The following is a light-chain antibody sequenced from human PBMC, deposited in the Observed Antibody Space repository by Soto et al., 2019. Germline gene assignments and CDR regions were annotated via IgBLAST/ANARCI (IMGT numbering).Light chain of an antibody. CDR1: SSDVGSYNL. Sequence: QSALTQPASVSGSPGQSITISCTGTSSDVGSYNLVSWYQQHPGKAPKLMIYEVSKRPSGVSNRFSGSKSGITASLTISGLQAEDEADYYCCSYAGISTLLFGGGTKVTVL. CDR2: EVS. J-gene: IGLJ2*01. V-gene: IGLV2-23*02. CDR3: CSYAGISTLL.